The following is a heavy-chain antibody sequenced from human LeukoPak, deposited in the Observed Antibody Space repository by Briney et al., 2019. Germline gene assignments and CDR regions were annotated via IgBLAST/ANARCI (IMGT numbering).Heavy chain of an antibody. J-gene: IGHJ4*02. CDR3: ARVIITIFGVVIPRFDY. CDR1: GGSFSGYY. Sequence: PSETLSLTCAVYGGSFSGYYGSWIRQPPGKGLEWIGEINHSGSTNYNPSLKSRVTISVDTSKNQFSLKLSSVTAADTAVYYCARVIITIFGVVIPRFDYWGQGTLVTVSS. CDR2: INHSGST. D-gene: IGHD3-3*01. V-gene: IGHV4-34*01.